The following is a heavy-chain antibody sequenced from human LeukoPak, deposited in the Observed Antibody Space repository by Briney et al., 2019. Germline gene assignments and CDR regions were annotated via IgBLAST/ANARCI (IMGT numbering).Heavy chain of an antibody. CDR1: GFTFNSYA. J-gene: IGHJ4*02. D-gene: IGHD6-19*01. CDR2: ISSSGSTI. CDR3: AKGSSAWNEVFDY. Sequence: GGSLRLSCAASGFTFNSYAMNWVRQAPGKGLEWVSYISSSGSTIYYAVSVKGRFTISRDNAKNSLYLQMNSLRAEDMALYYCAKGSSAWNEVFDYWGQGTLVAVSS. V-gene: IGHV3-48*04.